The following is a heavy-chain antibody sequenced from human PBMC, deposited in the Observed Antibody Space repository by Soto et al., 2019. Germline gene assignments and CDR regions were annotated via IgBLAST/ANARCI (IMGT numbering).Heavy chain of an antibody. J-gene: IGHJ4*02. Sequence: ASVKVSCKASGYSLTSYYMHWVRQAPGQGLEWMGITNPSDGSTNYAQKFQGRVTMTRDTSTSTVHMEMSSLRSEDTAMYYCARSYVTSRPIDFWGQGTLVTVSS. D-gene: IGHD3-16*01. CDR2: TNPSDGST. CDR3: ARSYVTSRPIDF. CDR1: GYSLTSYY. V-gene: IGHV1-46*01.